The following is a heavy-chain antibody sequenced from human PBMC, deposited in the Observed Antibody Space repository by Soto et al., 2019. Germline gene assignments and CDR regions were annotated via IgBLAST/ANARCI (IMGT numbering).Heavy chain of an antibody. J-gene: IGHJ4*02. CDR2: TIPIFGTA. Sequence: ASVKVSCKASGGTFSSYAISWVRQAPGQGLEWMGGTIPIFGTANYAQKFQGRVTITADESTSTAYMELSSLRSEDTAVYYCARGREAVVVVPAAMTPYYFDYWGQGTLVTVSS. CDR3: ARGREAVVVVPAAMTPYYFDY. CDR1: GGTFSSYA. D-gene: IGHD2-2*01. V-gene: IGHV1-69*13.